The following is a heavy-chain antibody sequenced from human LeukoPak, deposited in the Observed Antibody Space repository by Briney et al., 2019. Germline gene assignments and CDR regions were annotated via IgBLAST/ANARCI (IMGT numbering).Heavy chain of an antibody. CDR3: ARDEGQYSSSSRVHAFDI. V-gene: IGHV4-34*01. CDR1: GGSFSGYY. CDR2: INHSGST. Sequence: SETLSLTCAVYGGSFSGYYWSWIRQPPGKGLEWIGEINHSGSTNYNPSLKSRVTISVDTSKNQFSLKLSSVTAADTAVYYCARDEGQYSSSSRVHAFDIWGQGTMVTVSS. D-gene: IGHD6-6*01. J-gene: IGHJ3*02.